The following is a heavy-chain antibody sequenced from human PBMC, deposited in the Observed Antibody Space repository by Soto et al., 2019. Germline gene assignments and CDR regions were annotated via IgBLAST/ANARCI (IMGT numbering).Heavy chain of an antibody. V-gene: IGHV3-7*01. Sequence: VRLVESGGGLVQPGGSLRLSCVASGFTFSSFWMSWVRQAPGKGLEWVANIKGDGSEKRYVDSVKGRLTISRDNAKNLVYLQMNSLRVEDTGLYYCGRDEVRNGVGVWGQGTTVTVSS. CDR1: GFTFSSFW. J-gene: IGHJ6*02. CDR3: GRDEVRNGVGV. CDR2: IKGDGSEK.